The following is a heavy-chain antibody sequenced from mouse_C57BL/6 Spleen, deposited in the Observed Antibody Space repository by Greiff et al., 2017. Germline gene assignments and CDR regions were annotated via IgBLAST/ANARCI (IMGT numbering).Heavy chain of an antibody. V-gene: IGHV14-4*01. CDR3: ASPVELRLFAY. CDR1: GFNIKDDY. Sequence: VQLQQSGAELVRPGASVKLSCTASGFNIKDDYMHWVKQRPEQGLEWIGWIDPENGDTEYASKFQGKATITADTSSNTAYLQLSSLTSEDTAVYYCASPVELRLFAYWGQGTLVTVSA. CDR2: IDPENGDT. D-gene: IGHD1-1*01. J-gene: IGHJ3*01.